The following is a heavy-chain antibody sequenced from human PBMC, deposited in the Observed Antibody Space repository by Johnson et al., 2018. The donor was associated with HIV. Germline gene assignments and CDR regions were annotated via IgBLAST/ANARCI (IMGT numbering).Heavy chain of an antibody. J-gene: IGHJ3*02. CDR3: AKDMRQQLVFLCAFDI. CDR1: GFTFSDYY. Sequence: QVQLVESVGGLVQPGGSLRLSCAASGFTFSDYYMSWIRQAPGKGLEWVSYISSSGSTIYYADSVKGRFTISRDNAKNSLYLQMNSLRAEDTAVYYCAKDMRQQLVFLCAFDIWGQGTMVTVSS. V-gene: IGHV3-11*04. CDR2: ISSSGSTI. D-gene: IGHD6-13*01.